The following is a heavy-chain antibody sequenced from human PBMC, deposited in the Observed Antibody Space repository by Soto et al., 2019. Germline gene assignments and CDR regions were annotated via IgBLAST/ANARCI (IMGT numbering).Heavy chain of an antibody. CDR3: ARLGCSSTSCYNGLYFDY. CDR1: GYSFTSYC. CDR2: IYPGDSDT. D-gene: IGHD2-2*02. V-gene: IGHV5-51*01. Sequence: PGESLTISCEVSGYSFTSYCIGWVLQMPGKGLEWMGIIYPGDSDTRYSPSFQGQVTISADKSISTAYLQWSRLKASDTAMYYCARLGCSSTSCYNGLYFDYWGQGTMVTVSS. J-gene: IGHJ4*02.